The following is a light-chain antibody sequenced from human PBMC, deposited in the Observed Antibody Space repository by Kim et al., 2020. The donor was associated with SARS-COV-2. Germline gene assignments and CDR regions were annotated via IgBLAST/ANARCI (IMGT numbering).Light chain of an antibody. CDR2: DNN. CDR3: GTWDSSLSAGV. V-gene: IGLV1-51*01. CDR1: SSNIGNNY. J-gene: IGLJ3*02. Sequence: QSVLTQPTSVSAAPGQKVTISCSGSSSNIGNNYVSWYQQLPGTAPKLLIYDNNKRPSGIPDRFSGSKSGTSATLGITGLQTGDEADYYCGTWDSSLSAGVFRGGTKVTVL.